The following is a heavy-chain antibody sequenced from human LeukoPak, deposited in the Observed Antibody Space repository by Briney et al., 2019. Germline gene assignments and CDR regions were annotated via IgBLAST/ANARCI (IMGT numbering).Heavy chain of an antibody. CDR2: IKQDGSEK. CDR3: ARDYHGGGPKNWFDP. J-gene: IGHJ5*02. D-gene: IGHD4-23*01. CDR1: GFTFSSYW. V-gene: IGHV3-7*01. Sequence: GGSLRLSCAASGFTFSSYWMSWVRRAPGKGLEWVANIKQDGSEKYYVDSVKGRFTISRDNAKNSLYLQMNSLRAEDTAVYYCARDYHGGGPKNWFDPWGQGTLVTVSS.